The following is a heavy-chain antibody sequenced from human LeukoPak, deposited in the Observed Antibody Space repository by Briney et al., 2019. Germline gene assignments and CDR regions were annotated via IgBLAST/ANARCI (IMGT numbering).Heavy chain of an antibody. CDR1: GFTFSNYA. D-gene: IGHD3-3*01. V-gene: IGHV3-23*01. Sequence: GGSLRLSCAASGFTFSNYAMSWVRQAPGKGLEWVSIIGYRGGSIYYAYSVQGRFTISRDNSKNTLSLQMNGLRPEDTAVYYCARDLDDLNTLPPLFQHWGQGTLVTVSS. CDR3: ARDLDDLNTLPPLFQH. CDR2: IGYRGGSI. J-gene: IGHJ1*01.